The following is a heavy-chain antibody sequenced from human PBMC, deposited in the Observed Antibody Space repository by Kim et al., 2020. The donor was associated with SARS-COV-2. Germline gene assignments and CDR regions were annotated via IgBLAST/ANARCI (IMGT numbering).Heavy chain of an antibody. CDR3: ARGGQQLVGGYFDY. CDR2: INHSGST. J-gene: IGHJ4*02. V-gene: IGHV4-34*01. CDR1: GGSFSGYY. Sequence: SETLSLTCAVYGGSFSGYYWSWIRQPPGKGLEWIGEINHSGSTNYNPSLKSRVTISVDTSKNQFSLKLSSVTAADTAVYYCARGGQQLVGGYFDYWGQGT. D-gene: IGHD6-13*01.